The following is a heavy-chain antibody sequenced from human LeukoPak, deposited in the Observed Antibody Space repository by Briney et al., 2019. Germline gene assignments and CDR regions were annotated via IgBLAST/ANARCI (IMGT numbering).Heavy chain of an antibody. CDR1: GGSISSGSYY. CDR2: MYTSGST. CDR3: ARDSSLPYCGGDCYPDY. V-gene: IGHV4-61*02. J-gene: IGHJ4*02. Sequence: KTSQTLSLTCTVSGGSISSGSYYWSWIRQTAGKGLEWIGRMYTSGSTNYNPSFESRVTISADTSKNQFSLKLSSVTAADTAVYYCARDSSLPYCGGDCYPDYWGQGTLVTVSA. D-gene: IGHD2-21*02.